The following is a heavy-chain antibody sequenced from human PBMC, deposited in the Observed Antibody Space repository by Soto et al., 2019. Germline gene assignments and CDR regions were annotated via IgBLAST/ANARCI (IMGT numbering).Heavy chain of an antibody. D-gene: IGHD1-26*01. Sequence: QVQLVESGGGVVQPGRSLRLSCAASGFTFSRYGMHWVRQAPGKGLEWVAVIWYDGSNKYYADSVKGRFTISRDNSKNTLYLQMNSLRAEDTAVYYCARDRYSGSWADYWGQGTLVTVSS. CDR2: IWYDGSNK. V-gene: IGHV3-33*01. CDR3: ARDRYSGSWADY. CDR1: GFTFSRYG. J-gene: IGHJ4*02.